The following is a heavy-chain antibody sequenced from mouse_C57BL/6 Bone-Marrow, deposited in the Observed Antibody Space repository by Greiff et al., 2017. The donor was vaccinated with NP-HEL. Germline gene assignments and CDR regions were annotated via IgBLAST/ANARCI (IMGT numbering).Heavy chain of an antibody. CDR1: GYTFTSYW. Sequence: QVQLQQPGAELVMPGASVKLSCKASGYTFTSYWMHWVKQRPGQGLEWIGQIDPSDSYTNSNQKFKGKSTLTVDKSSSTAYMQLSSLTSEDSADYDCARSGLYDGYYEDYGGQGTTLTVSS. CDR2: IDPSDSYT. D-gene: IGHD2-3*01. V-gene: IGHV1-69*01. CDR3: ARSGLYDGYYEDY. J-gene: IGHJ2*01.